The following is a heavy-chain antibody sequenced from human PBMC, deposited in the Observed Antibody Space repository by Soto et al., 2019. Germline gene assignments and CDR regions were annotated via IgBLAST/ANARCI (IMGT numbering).Heavy chain of an antibody. CDR3: AKDGKHINGWWAAFEI. Sequence: ESGGGLVQPGGSLRLSCAASGFTFTDYAMNWVRQAPAKGLEWVSTISGSGANTYYADSVRGRFTISRDNSKNTLSLQMSSLRAEDTAVYYCAKDGKHINGWWAAFEIWGQGTVVTVS. V-gene: IGHV3-23*01. CDR2: ISGSGANT. D-gene: IGHD6-19*01. J-gene: IGHJ3*02. CDR1: GFTFTDYA.